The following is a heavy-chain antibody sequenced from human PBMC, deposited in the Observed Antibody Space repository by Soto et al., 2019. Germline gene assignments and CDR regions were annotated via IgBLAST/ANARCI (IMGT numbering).Heavy chain of an antibody. J-gene: IGHJ6*02. D-gene: IGHD5-18*01. Sequence: EVQLVESGGGLVQPGGSLRLSCAAAGFTFSNHWMHWVRQAPGKGLVWVSRINGDGTNTFYADPVKGRFAISRDNAENTVYLHLNSLRGEGTAVYYCARGIQYRYGMDVWGPGTTVTVSS. CDR1: GFTFSNHW. V-gene: IGHV3-74*01. CDR2: INGDGTNT. CDR3: ARGIQYRYGMDV.